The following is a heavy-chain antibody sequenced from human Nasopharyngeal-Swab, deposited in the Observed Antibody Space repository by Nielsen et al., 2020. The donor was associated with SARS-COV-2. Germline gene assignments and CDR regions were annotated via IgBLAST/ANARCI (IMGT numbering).Heavy chain of an antibody. J-gene: IGHJ4*02. CDR1: GFTFDDYA. D-gene: IGHD3-10*01. V-gene: IGHV3-9*01. Sequence: SLKISCAASGFTFDDYAMHWVRQAPGKGLEWVSGISWNSGSIGYADSVKGRFTISRDNAKNSLYLQMNSLRAEDTALYYCAKDQVHYYGSGSYSDYWGQGTLVTVSS. CDR2: ISWNSGSI. CDR3: AKDQVHYYGSGSYSDY.